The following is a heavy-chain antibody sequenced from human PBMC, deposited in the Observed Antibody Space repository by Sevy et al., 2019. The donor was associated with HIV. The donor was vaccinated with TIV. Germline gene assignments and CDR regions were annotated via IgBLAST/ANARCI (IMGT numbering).Heavy chain of an antibody. CDR3: AKDTAPHYYDSSGQYYYYYGMDV. CDR2: ISWNSGSI. CDR1: GFTFDDYA. D-gene: IGHD3-22*01. V-gene: IGHV3-9*01. J-gene: IGHJ6*02. Sequence: GGSQRLSCAASGFTFDDYAMHWVRQAPGKGLEWVSGISWNSGSIGYADSVKGRFTISRDNAKNSLYLQMNSLRAEDTALYYCAKDTAPHYYDSSGQYYYYYGMDVWGQGTTVTVSS.